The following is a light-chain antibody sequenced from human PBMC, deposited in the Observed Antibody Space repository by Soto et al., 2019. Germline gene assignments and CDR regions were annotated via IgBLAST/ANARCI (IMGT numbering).Light chain of an antibody. CDR2: DAT. CDR3: QQYHDWPPLT. CDR1: LYISSN. Sequence: DIVMTQSPATLSEAPGERVTLSCRHSLYISSNLAWYQQQPGQPPRLLIYDATSRATGIPSRFSGSGSGTDFTLTIISLQSEDFAVYFCQQYHDWPPLTFGGGTKVEIK. V-gene: IGKV3D-15*01. J-gene: IGKJ4*01.